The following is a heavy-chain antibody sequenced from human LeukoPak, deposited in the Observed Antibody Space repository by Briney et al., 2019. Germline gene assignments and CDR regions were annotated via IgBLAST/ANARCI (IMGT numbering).Heavy chain of an antibody. V-gene: IGHV3-30*02. CDR2: IWYDGSNK. Sequence: PGGSLRLSCAASGFTFSSYGMHWVRQAPGKGLEWVAVIWYDGSNKYYADSVKGRFTISRDNSKNTLYLQMSSLRAEDTAVYYCAKGLYYYDSSGPPFDYWGQGTLVTVSS. D-gene: IGHD3-22*01. J-gene: IGHJ4*02. CDR3: AKGLYYYDSSGPPFDY. CDR1: GFTFSSYG.